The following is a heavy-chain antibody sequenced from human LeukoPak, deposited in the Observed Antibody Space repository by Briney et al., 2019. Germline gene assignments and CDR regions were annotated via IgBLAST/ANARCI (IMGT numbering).Heavy chain of an antibody. Sequence: ASVKVSCKASGYIFTTYAINWVRQAPGQGLEWMGWINTNTGNSTYAQGFTGRFVFSLDTSVSTAYLQISSLKAEDTAVYYCARVTLWFGEPENWFDPWGQGTLVTVSS. CDR3: ARVTLWFGEPENWFDP. V-gene: IGHV7-4-1*02. CDR2: INTNTGNS. J-gene: IGHJ5*02. D-gene: IGHD3-10*01. CDR1: GYIFTTYA.